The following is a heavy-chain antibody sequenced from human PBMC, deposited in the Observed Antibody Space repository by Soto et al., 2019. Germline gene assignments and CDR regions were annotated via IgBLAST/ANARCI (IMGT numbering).Heavy chain of an antibody. CDR1: GFTFSSYG. CDR2: ISYDGSNK. J-gene: IGHJ5*02. CDR3: AKDLTFSSTSYEVPWFDP. V-gene: IGHV3-30*18. D-gene: IGHD2-2*01. Sequence: QVQLVESGGVVVQPGRSLRLSCAASGFTFSSYGMHWVRQAPCKGLEWVAVISYDGSNKYYADSVKGRFTISRDNSKNALYLQMNRVRAEDTAVYYCAKDLTFSSTSYEVPWFDPWGQGTLVTVS.